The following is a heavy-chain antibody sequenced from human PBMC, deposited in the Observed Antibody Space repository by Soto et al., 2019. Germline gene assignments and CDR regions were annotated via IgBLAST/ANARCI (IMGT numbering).Heavy chain of an antibody. CDR3: GSYAINGETDY. CDR2: INPSGGST. Sequence: QVQLVQSGAEVKKPVASVKVSFKASGYTFTRYYMHWVRQAPGQGLEWMGIINPSGGSTSYAQKFQGRVTMTRDTSTSTVYMELSSLRSEDTAVYYCGSYAINGETDYWGQGTLVTVSS. V-gene: IGHV1-46*01. CDR1: GYTFTRYY. J-gene: IGHJ4*02. D-gene: IGHD2-21*01.